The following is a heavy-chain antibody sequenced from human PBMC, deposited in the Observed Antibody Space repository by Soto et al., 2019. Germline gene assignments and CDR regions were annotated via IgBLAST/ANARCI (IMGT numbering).Heavy chain of an antibody. J-gene: IGHJ6*02. CDR1: GGTFSDFT. Sequence: ASVKVSCKASGGTFSDFTTNWVRQAPGQRLEWMGGIIPFFDTANYAERFQGRVTITADESTTTSFMEVSSLRSEDTAVYYCARNGTLTGYSYGMDVWGQGTMVTVSS. V-gene: IGHV1-69*13. D-gene: IGHD1-1*01. CDR3: ARNGTLTGYSYGMDV. CDR2: IIPFFDTA.